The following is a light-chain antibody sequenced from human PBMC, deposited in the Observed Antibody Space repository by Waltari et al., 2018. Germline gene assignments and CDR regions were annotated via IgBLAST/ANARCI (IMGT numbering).Light chain of an antibody. V-gene: IGLV3-10*01. CDR1: ALPKKF. J-gene: IGLJ3*02. Sequence: SYELTQPPSVSMSPGQTARITCSGEALPKKFASWFQQKSGQAPVLVMYEDNKRPSGIPQKCSGSSSGTVATLTISGAQLEDEADYYCYSTDNSGHGVFGGGTKVTVL. CDR3: YSTDNSGHGV. CDR2: EDN.